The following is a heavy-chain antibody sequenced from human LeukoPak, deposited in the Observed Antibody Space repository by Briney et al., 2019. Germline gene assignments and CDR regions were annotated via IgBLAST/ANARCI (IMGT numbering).Heavy chain of an antibody. Sequence: GGSLRLSCAASGFTFSTYGMSWVRQAPGKGLEWVSAISGSGASTYYADSVKGRFTISRDNSKNTLYLQMNSLRAEDTAVYYCAKLYYYDSSGLDYWGQGTLVTVSS. V-gene: IGHV3-23*01. CDR1: GFTFSTYG. J-gene: IGHJ4*02. CDR3: AKLYYYDSSGLDY. CDR2: ISGSGAST. D-gene: IGHD3-22*01.